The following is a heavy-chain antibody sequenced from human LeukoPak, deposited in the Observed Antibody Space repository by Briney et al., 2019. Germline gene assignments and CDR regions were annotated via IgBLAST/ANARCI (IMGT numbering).Heavy chain of an antibody. CDR1: GFTFSEYS. CDR3: ARHDSFIPF. J-gene: IGHJ4*02. V-gene: IGHV3-23*01. Sequence: GGSLSLSCAASGFTFSEYSMSWVRQAPGKGLEWVSGISDIGRSTYYTDSVRGRCTISKDISENMVYLQLNNLGAEDTALYFCARHDSFIPFWGQGTLVSVSS. D-gene: IGHD5-18*01. CDR2: ISDIGRST.